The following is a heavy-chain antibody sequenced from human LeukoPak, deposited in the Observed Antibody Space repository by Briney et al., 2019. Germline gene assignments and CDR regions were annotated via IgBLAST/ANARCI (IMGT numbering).Heavy chain of an antibody. J-gene: IGHJ4*02. CDR3: ARQTVFRNFDY. CDR1: GGSISNYY. CDR2: IYSSGST. Sequence: SETLSLTCTVSGGSISNYYWSWIRQPPGKGLEWIGRIYSSGSTNYNPSLKSRVTISVDTSKNQFSLKLSSVTAADTAVYYCARQTVFRNFDYWGQGTLVTVSS. D-gene: IGHD3-10*01. V-gene: IGHV4-59*08.